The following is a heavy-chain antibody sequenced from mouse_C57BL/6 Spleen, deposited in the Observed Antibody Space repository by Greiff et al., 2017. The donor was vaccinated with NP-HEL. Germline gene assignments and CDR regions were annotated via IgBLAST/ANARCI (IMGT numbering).Heavy chain of an antibody. D-gene: IGHD2-2*01. J-gene: IGHJ2*01. Sequence: VQLKESGGGLVKPGGSLKLSCAASGFTFSDYGMHWVRQAPEKGLEWVAYISSGSSTIYYADTVKGRFTISRDNVKNTLFLQMTSLRSEDTAMYYCARSGYLYYFDYWGQGTTLTVSS. V-gene: IGHV5-17*01. CDR2: ISSGSSTI. CDR1: GFTFSDYG. CDR3: ARSGYLYYFDY.